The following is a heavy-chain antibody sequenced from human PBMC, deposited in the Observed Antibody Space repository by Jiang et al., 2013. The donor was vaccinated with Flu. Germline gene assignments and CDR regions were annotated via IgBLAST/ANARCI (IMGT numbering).Heavy chain of an antibody. CDR3: AKPPVGAPVSI. D-gene: IGHD1-26*01. Sequence: VQLLESGGGVVQPGRSLRLSCAASGFTFSSYGMHWVRQAPGKGLEWVAVISYDGSNKYYADSVKGRFTISRDNSKNTLYLQMNSLRAEDTAVYYCAKPPVGAPVSIWGQGTMVTVSS. CDR1: GFTFSSYG. CDR2: ISYDGSNK. V-gene: IGHV3-30*18. J-gene: IGHJ3*02.